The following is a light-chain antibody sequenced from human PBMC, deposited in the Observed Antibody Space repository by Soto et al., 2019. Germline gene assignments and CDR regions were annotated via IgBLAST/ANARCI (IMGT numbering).Light chain of an antibody. CDR2: DAS. CDR3: QQRSNWPLT. J-gene: IGKJ4*01. Sequence: EIVLTQSPATLSLSPGERATLSCRASQSVSSYLAWYQQKPGQAPRLLIYDASNRATGIPARFSGSGSGTDFTLTNRRLEPEDFSGYYCQQRSNWPLTFGGGTKVEIK. CDR1: QSVSSY. V-gene: IGKV3-11*01.